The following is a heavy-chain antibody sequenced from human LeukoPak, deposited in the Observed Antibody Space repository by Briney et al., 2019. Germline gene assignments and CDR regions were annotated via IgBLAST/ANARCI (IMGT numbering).Heavy chain of an antibody. CDR3: ANFRWGSSATSDAFDI. CDR2: ISYDGSNK. J-gene: IGHJ3*02. CDR1: GFTFSSYG. V-gene: IGHV3-30*18. Sequence: GGSLRLSCAASGFTFSSYGMHWVRQAPGKGLEWVAVISYDGSNKYYADSVKGRFTISRDNSKNTLYLRMNSLRAEDTAVYYCANFRWGSSATSDAFDIWGQGTMVTVSS. D-gene: IGHD2-2*01.